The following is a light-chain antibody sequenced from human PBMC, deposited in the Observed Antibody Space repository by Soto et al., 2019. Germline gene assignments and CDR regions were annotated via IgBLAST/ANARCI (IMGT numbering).Light chain of an antibody. CDR2: EVN. Sequence: QSALTQPPSASGSPGQSVTISCTGSNSDVGGYDFVSWYQQHPGKAPKLMIYEVNKRPSGVPDRFSGSKSGNTASLTVSGLKAEDEAIYYCSSFAGSNNVLFGGGTQLTVL. CDR1: NSDVGGYDF. J-gene: IGLJ7*01. V-gene: IGLV2-8*01. CDR3: SSFAGSNNVL.